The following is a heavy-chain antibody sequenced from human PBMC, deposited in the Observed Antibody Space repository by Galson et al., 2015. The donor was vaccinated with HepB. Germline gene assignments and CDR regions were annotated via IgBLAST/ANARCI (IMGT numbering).Heavy chain of an antibody. D-gene: IGHD3-10*01. CDR3: ATSGITMVQGVGAFDI. CDR2: ISAYNGNT. Sequence: SVKVSCKASGYTFTSYGISWVRQAPGQGLEWMGWISAYNGNTNYAQKLQGRVTMTTDTSTSTAYMELRSLRSDDTAVYYCATSGITMVQGVGAFDIWGQGTMVTVSS. J-gene: IGHJ3*02. CDR1: GYTFTSYG. V-gene: IGHV1-18*01.